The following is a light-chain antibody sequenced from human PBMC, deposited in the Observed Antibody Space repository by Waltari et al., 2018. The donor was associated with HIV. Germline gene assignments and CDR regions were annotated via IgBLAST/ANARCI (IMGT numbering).Light chain of an antibody. V-gene: IGLV2-14*03. CDR3: CSHSTTGSLV. CDR1: TSDFGDSAS. Sequence: QSALTQPASVSGSPGQSITLSCTGPTSDFGDSASVSWCQQFPNKAPHLIIYDVTRPPTGVSNRFSGSKSGDTASLIISGLLPEDEADYYCCSHSTTGSLVFGGGTKLTVL. CDR2: DVT. J-gene: IGLJ2*01.